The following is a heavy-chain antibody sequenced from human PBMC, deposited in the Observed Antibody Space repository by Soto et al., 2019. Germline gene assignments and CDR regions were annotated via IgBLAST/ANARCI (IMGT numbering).Heavy chain of an antibody. J-gene: IGHJ6*02. CDR3: AATPDYGGKFGGRDRYYYYYGMDV. CDR1: GFTFTSSA. Sequence: GASVKVSCKASGFTFTSSAVQWVRQARGQRLEWIGWIVVGSGNTNYAQKFQERVTITRDMSTSTAYMELSSLRSEDTAVYYCAATPDYGGKFGGRDRYYYYYGMDVWGQGTTVTVS. CDR2: IVVGSGNT. D-gene: IGHD4-17*01. V-gene: IGHV1-58*01.